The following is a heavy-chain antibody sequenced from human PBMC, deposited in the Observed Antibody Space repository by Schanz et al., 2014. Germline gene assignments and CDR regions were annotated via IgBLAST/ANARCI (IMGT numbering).Heavy chain of an antibody. CDR3: ARRASCSRIGCPFDS. D-gene: IGHD2-2*01. CDR2: IATSSSTR. V-gene: IGHV3-48*01. Sequence: EVRLVESGGGLVQPGGSLRLSCEASGFDFNSYSMNWVRQVPGKGLEWLSYIATSSSTRHYADSVKGRVTISRDNAKNSLYLQMNSLKTEDTAMYYCARRASCSRIGCPFDSWGQGTLVTASS. J-gene: IGHJ4*02. CDR1: GFDFNSYS.